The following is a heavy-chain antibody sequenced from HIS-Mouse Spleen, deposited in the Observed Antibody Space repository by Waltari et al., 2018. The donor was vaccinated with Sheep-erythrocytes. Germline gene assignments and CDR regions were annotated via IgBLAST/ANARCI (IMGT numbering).Heavy chain of an antibody. CDR2: LYPSSSYT. CDR1: GYSFTSYW. V-gene: IGHV5-51*03. CDR3: ARRTYYDFWSGYYADAFDI. Sequence: EVQLVQSGAEVKKPGESLKISCKGSGYSFTSYWIGWVRQMPGKGLGWMGILYPSSSYTGYRPASQGQVTIAADQSIRTAYLQWSSLKTSDTAMYYCARRTYYDFWSGYYADAFDIWGQGTMVTVSS. J-gene: IGHJ3*02. D-gene: IGHD3-3*01.